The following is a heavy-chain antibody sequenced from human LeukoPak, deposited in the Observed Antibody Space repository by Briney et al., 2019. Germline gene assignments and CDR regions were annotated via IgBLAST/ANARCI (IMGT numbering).Heavy chain of an antibody. Sequence: PGGSLRLSCAASGFTFSGAWLHWVRQAPGKGLVWVSRINNDGTTTKYADSVKGRFTISRDNAKNTLYLQMNSLRAEDTAVYYCARVSGPGMNEYFHLWGQGILVTVSS. CDR2: INNDGTTT. CDR3: ARVSGPGMNEYFHL. J-gene: IGHJ1*01. CDR1: GFTFSGAW. D-gene: IGHD3-10*01. V-gene: IGHV3-74*01.